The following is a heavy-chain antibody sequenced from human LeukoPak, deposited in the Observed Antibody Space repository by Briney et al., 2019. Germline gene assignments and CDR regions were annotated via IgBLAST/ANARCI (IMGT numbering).Heavy chain of an antibody. J-gene: IGHJ6*03. CDR2: IYYSGST. D-gene: IGHD6-13*01. CDR1: GGSISSYY. CDR3: ARDRVGQQLVGRNYYYYYMDV. V-gene: IGHV4-59*01. Sequence: ASETLSLTCTVSGGSISSYYWSWIRQPPGKGLEWIGYIYYSGSTNYNPSLKSRVTISVDTSKNQFSLKLSSVTAADTAVCYCARDRVGQQLVGRNYYYYYMDVWGKGTTVTISS.